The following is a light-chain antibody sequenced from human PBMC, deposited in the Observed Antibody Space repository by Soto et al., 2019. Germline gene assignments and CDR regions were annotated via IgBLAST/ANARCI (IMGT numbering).Light chain of an antibody. CDR3: QSYDNILSVV. CDR1: SSNIGAGYD. CDR2: DNS. Sequence: QSALTQPPSVSGAPGQRVTISCTGSSSNIGAGYDVHWYQQLPGTAPKLLICDNSNRPSGVPDRFSGSKSGTSASLAITGLQAEDEADYYCQSYDNILSVVFGGGTKLTVL. V-gene: IGLV1-40*01. J-gene: IGLJ3*02.